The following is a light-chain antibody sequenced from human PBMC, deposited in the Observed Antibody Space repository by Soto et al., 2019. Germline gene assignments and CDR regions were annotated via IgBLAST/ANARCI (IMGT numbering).Light chain of an antibody. J-gene: IGKJ4*02. CDR2: DAS. Sequence: DIQMTQSPSSLSASVGDRVTITCQASQDIKNSLNWYQQKPGKAPNLLIYDASNLKTGVPSRFSGSGSGTNYTSTISSLQPEDISTYYCQHYYHRPPRTFGRGTKVEIK. CDR1: QDIKNS. CDR3: QHYYHRPPRT. V-gene: IGKV1-33*01.